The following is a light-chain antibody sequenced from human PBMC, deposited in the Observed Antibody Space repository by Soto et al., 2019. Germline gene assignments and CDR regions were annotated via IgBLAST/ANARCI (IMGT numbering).Light chain of an antibody. CDR2: GNS. CDR1: SSNIGAGYD. J-gene: IGLJ2*01. CDR3: QSYDSSLSGFVV. Sequence: QSVLTQPLSVSGAPWQRFTISCTGSSSNIGAGYDVHWYQQLPGTAPKLLIYGNSNRPSGVPDRFSGSKSGTSASLAITGLQAEDEADYYCQSYDSSLSGFVVFGGGTKLTVL. V-gene: IGLV1-40*01.